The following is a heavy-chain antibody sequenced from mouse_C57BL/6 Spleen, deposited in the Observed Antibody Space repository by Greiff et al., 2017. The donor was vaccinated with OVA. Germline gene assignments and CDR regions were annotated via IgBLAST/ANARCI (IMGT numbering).Heavy chain of an antibody. D-gene: IGHD2-3*01. CDR2: IWSDGST. CDR1: GFSLTSYG. J-gene: IGHJ2*01. V-gene: IGHV2-6*03. Sequence: QVQLKESGPGLVAPSQSLSITCTVSGFSLTSYGVHWVRQPPGKGLEWLVVIWSDGSTTYNSALKSRLSISKDNSKSQVLLKMNSLQTDDTAMYYCARPSIYDGYYFDYWGQGTTLTVSS. CDR3: ARPSIYDGYYFDY.